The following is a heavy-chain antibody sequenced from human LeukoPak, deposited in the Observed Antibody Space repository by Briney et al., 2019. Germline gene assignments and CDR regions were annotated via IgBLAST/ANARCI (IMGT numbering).Heavy chain of an antibody. V-gene: IGHV1-69*13. Sequence: ASVKVSCKASGGTFRNYAISWVRQAPGQGLEWMGGIIPLFGRAEYAQSFQGRVTITADEATSTVYMELNSLRSEDTAVYYCASPEEDNDYYFDYWGQGTLVTVSS. J-gene: IGHJ4*02. CDR2: IIPLFGRA. CDR1: GGTFRNYA. D-gene: IGHD4/OR15-4a*01. CDR3: ASPEEDNDYYFDY.